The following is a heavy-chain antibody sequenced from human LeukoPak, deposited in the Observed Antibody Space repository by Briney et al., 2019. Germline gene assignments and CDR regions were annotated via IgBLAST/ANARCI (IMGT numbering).Heavy chain of an antibody. CDR3: ARDSGYSGYDEGADY. J-gene: IGHJ4*02. Sequence: SETLSLTCTVSGGSISSSSYYWGWIRQPPGKGLEWIGSIYYSGSTYYNPSLKSRVTISVDTSKNQFSLKLSSVTAADTAVYYCARDSGYSGYDEGADYWGQGTLVTVSS. CDR2: IYYSGST. CDR1: GGSISSSSYY. D-gene: IGHD5-12*01. V-gene: IGHV4-39*07.